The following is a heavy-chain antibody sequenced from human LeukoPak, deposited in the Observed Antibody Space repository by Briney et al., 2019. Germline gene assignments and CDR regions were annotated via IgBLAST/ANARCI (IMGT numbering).Heavy chain of an antibody. CDR1: GYSFNSYW. D-gene: IGHD4-17*01. Sequence: GESLKISCKGSGYSFNSYWIGWVRQMPGKGLEWMGIIYPGDSDTRYSPSLQGQVTISADKSISTAYLQWSSLKASDTAMYYCARTVTVTTGYFDYWGQGTLVTVSS. CDR2: IYPGDSDT. V-gene: IGHV5-51*01. CDR3: ARTVTVTTGYFDY. J-gene: IGHJ4*02.